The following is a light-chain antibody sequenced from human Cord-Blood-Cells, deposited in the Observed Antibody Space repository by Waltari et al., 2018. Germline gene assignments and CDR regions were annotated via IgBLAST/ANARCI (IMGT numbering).Light chain of an antibody. J-gene: IGLJ2*01. Sequence: QSALTQPASVSGSPGQSITISCTGTSSDVGGYNYVSWYQQHPGNAPKLMIYDVSKRPSGVSNRFSGSKSGNTASLTISGLQAEDEADYYCSSYTSSNVVFGGGTKLTVL. V-gene: IGLV2-14*01. CDR1: SSDVGGYNY. CDR3: SSYTSSNVV. CDR2: DVS.